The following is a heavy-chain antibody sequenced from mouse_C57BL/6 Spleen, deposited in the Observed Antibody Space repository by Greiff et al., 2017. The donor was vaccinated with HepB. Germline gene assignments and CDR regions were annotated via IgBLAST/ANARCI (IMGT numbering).Heavy chain of an antibody. CDR2: IYPGDGDT. V-gene: IGHV1-82*01. CDR3: ANYYGTLAWFAY. CDR1: GYAFSSSW. Sequence: VKLVESGPELVKPGASVKISCKASGYAFSSSWMNWVKQRPGKGLEWIGRIYPGDGDTNYNGKFKGKATLTADKSSSTAYMQLSSLTSEDSAVYFCANYYGTLAWFAYWGQGTLVTVSA. J-gene: IGHJ3*01. D-gene: IGHD1-1*01.